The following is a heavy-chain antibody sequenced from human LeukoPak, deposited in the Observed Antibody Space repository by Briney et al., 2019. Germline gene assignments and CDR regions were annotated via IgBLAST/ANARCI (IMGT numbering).Heavy chain of an antibody. V-gene: IGHV3-48*03. CDR2: ISSSGSTI. D-gene: IGHD3-9*01. CDR1: GFTFSSYE. Sequence: GGSLRLSCAASGFTFSSYEMNWVRQAPGKGLEWVSYISSSGSTIYYADSVKGRFTISRDNAKNSLYLQMNSLRAEDTAVYYCARGGYYNILTGFRGRILGFDSWGQGTLVTVSS. CDR3: ARGGYYNILTGFRGRILGFDS. J-gene: IGHJ4*02.